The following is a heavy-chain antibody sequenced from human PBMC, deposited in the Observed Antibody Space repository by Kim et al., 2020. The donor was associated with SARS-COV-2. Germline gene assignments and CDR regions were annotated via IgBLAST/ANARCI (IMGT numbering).Heavy chain of an antibody. J-gene: IGHJ4*02. V-gene: IGHV4-31*02. Sequence: GSTYSNPSLKSRVTISVDTSKNQFSLKLSSVTAADTAVYYCARVDGGIDYWGQGTLVTVSS. CDR3: ARVDGGIDY. CDR2: GST. D-gene: IGHD3-16*01.